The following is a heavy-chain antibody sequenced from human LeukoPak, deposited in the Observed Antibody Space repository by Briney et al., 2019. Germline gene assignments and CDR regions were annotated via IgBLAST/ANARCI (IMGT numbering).Heavy chain of an antibody. J-gene: IGHJ6*03. Sequence: GGSLRLSCAASGFTFDDYAMHWVRQSPGKGLEWVAGINWNSDHIGYADSVKGRFTISRDNAKNSLYLQMHSLRTEDTALYYCAKGIRSSWYYYYYYMDVWGKGTTVTISS. V-gene: IGHV3-9*01. CDR1: GFTFDDYA. CDR3: AKGIRSSWYYYYYYMDV. CDR2: INWNSDHI. D-gene: IGHD6-13*01.